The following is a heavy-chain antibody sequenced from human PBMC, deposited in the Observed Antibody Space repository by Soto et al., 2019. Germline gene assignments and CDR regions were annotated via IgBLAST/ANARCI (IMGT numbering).Heavy chain of an antibody. J-gene: IGHJ4*02. D-gene: IGHD4-17*01. CDR3: AKVPHYGDYVSLFFDY. V-gene: IGHV3-23*01. Sequence: GGSLRLSCAASGFTFSSYAMSWVRQAPGKGLEWVSAISGSGGSTYYADSVKGRFTISRDNSKNTLYLQMNSLRAEDTAVYYCAKVPHYGDYVSLFFDYWGQGTLVTVSS. CDR2: ISGSGGST. CDR1: GFTFSSYA.